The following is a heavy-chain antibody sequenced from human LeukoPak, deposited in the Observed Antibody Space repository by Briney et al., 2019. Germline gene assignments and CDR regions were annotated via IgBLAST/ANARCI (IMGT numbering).Heavy chain of an antibody. CDR1: GYSFTSYW. V-gene: IGHV5-51*01. CDR2: IYPGDSDT. Sequence: GESLKISCKGSGYSFTSYWIGWVRQMPGKGLEWMGNIYPGDSDTRYSPSFQGQVTISADKSISTAYLQWSSLKASDTAIYYCVRRGETAGLGLDYWGQGTLVAVSS. J-gene: IGHJ4*02. CDR3: VRRGETAGLGLDY. D-gene: IGHD3-16*01.